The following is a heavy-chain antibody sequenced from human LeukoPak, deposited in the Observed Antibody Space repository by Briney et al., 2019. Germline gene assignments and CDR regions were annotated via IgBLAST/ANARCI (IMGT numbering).Heavy chain of an antibody. CDR3: ARDLTMPPYYCYGMDV. D-gene: IGHD3-3*01. CDR2: IYYSGST. Sequence: PSETLSLTCTVSGGSVSSGSYYWSWIRQPPGKGLEWIGYIYYSGSTNYNPSLKSRVTISVDTSKNQFSLKLSSVTAADTAVYYCARDLTMPPYYCYGMDVWGQGTTVTVSS. J-gene: IGHJ6*02. V-gene: IGHV4-61*01. CDR1: GGSVSSGSYY.